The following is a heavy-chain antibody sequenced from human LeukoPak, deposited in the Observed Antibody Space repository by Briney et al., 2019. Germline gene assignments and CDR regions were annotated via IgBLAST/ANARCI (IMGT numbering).Heavy chain of an antibody. CDR2: SGTGGST. CDR1: GFTFGSYA. CDR3: AKDGGGYGGIDY. Sequence: PGGSLRLSCAASGFTFGSYAMTWVRQAPGKGLEWVSTSGTGGSTYYADSVKGRFTISRDNSKNTLYLQMNSLRTEDTAVYYCAKDGGGYGGIDYWGQGTLVTVSS. J-gene: IGHJ4*02. D-gene: IGHD5-12*01. V-gene: IGHV3-23*01.